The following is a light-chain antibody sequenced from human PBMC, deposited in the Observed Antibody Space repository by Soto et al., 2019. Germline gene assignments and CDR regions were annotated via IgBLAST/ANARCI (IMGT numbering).Light chain of an antibody. CDR3: QQYDTYPLT. CDR1: HSINTSF. J-gene: IGKJ4*01. CDR2: AAS. Sequence: EIVLTQSPGTLSLSPGDRATLSCRASHSINTSFLAWFQQKPGQAPRLLIYAASTRATGIPDRFSGSASETDFTLTISGLQPEDVASYYCQQYDTYPLTFGGGTRVEIK. V-gene: IGKV3-20*01.